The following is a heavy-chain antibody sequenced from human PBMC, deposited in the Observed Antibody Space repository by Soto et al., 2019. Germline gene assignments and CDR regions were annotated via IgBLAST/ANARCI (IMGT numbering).Heavy chain of an antibody. V-gene: IGHV4-39*01. CDR3: ASLYFNLLTGFYHYYMAD. D-gene: IGHD3-9*01. CDR1: GGSISSSYHY. J-gene: IGHJ6*03. CDR2: IYYSGDT. Sequence: QLQLQESGPGLVKPSETLSLTCTVSGGSISSSYHYWGWIRQPPGKGLQWIGSIYYSGDTYYNPSLKSRVTMSADTSKSQFSLELRSVTAADTAVYYCASLYFNLLTGFYHYYMADWGKGTTVTVSS.